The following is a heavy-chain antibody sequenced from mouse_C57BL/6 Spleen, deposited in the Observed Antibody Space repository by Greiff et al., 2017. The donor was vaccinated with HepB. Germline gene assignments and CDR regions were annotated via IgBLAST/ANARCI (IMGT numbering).Heavy chain of an antibody. J-gene: IGHJ2*01. CDR3: ARITAVVASFDY. D-gene: IGHD1-1*01. Sequence: QVQLQQPGAELVKPGASVKLSCKASGYTFTSYWMHWVKQRPGRGLEWIGRIDPNSGGTKYNEKFKSKATLTVDKPSSTAYMQRSSLTCEDSAVYYCARITAVVASFDYWGQGTTLTVSS. V-gene: IGHV1-72*01. CDR2: IDPNSGGT. CDR1: GYTFTSYW.